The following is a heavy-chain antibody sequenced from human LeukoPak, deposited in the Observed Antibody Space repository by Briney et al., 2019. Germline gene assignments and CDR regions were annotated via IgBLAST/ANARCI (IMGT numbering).Heavy chain of an antibody. V-gene: IGHV3-9*01. CDR1: GFTFDDYA. J-gene: IGHJ6*02. D-gene: IGHD2-2*01. CDR3: AKAVVAHYYYYGMDV. Sequence: GRSLRLSCAASGFTFDDYAMPWVRQAPGKGLEWVSGISWNSGSIGYADSVKGRFTISRDNAKNSLYLQMNSLRAEDTALYYCAKAVVAHYYYYGMDVWGQGTTVTVSS. CDR2: ISWNSGSI.